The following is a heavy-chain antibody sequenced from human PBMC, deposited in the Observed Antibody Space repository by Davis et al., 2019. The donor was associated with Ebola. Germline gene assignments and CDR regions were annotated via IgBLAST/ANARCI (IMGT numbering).Heavy chain of an antibody. CDR3: TRDRPAAIRSGKWFDP. J-gene: IGHJ5*02. V-gene: IGHV1-2*02. CDR2: INPNSGGT. CDR1: GYTFTGYY. D-gene: IGHD2-2*02. Sequence: ASVKVSCKASGYTFTGYYMHWMRQAPGQGLEWMGWINPNSGGTNYAQKFQGRVTMTRDTSISTAYMELSRLRSDDTAVYYCTRDRPAAIRSGKWFDPWGQGTLVTVSS.